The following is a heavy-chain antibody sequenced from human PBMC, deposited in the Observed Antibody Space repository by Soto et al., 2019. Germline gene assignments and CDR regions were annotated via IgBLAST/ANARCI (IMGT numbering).Heavy chain of an antibody. CDR3: GRVVSSSSSGGWFDP. Sequence: QVQLQESGPGLVKPSETLSLTCTVSGGSVSSGSYYWSWIRQPPGKGLEWIGYIYYSGSTNYNPSLKSRVTISVDTSKNQFSLKLSSVTAADTAVYYCGRVVSSSSSGGWFDPWGQGTLVTVSS. CDR1: GGSVSSGSYY. D-gene: IGHD6-6*01. V-gene: IGHV4-61*01. CDR2: IYYSGST. J-gene: IGHJ5*02.